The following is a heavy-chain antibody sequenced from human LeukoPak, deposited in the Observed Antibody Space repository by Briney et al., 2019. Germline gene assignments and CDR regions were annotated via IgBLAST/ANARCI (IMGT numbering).Heavy chain of an antibody. CDR2: IKPDGGDK. CDR1: GFTFSANW. J-gene: IGHJ4*02. Sequence: GGSLRLSCAASGFTFSANWMTWVREALGKGLEWVANIKPDGGDKYYVDSVRGRFSLSRDNAKNSLYLQMNSLRAEDTAVYYCARDYDWGQGTLVTVSS. V-gene: IGHV3-7*04. CDR3: ARDYD. D-gene: IGHD4-17*01.